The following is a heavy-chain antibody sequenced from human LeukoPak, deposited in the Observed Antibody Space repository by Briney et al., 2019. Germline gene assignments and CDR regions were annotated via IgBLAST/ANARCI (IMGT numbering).Heavy chain of an antibody. Sequence: SETLSLTCTVSGGSISSGDYYWSWIRQPPGKGLEWIGYIYYSGSTYYNPSLKSRVTISVDTSKNQFSLKLSSVTAADTAVYYCARVWRYCSGGRCYYFDYWGQGTLVTVSS. CDR1: GGSISSGDYY. V-gene: IGHV4-30-4*01. CDR2: IYYSGST. CDR3: ARVWRYCSGGRCYYFDY. D-gene: IGHD2-15*01. J-gene: IGHJ4*02.